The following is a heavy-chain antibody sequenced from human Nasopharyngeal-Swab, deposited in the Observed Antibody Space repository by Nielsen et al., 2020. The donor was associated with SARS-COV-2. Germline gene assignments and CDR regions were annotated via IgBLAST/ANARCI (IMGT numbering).Heavy chain of an antibody. CDR3: ARQNSYNWNYVDYYYGMDV. CDR2: INAGNGNT. J-gene: IGHJ6*02. V-gene: IGHV1-3*01. Sequence: ASVKVSCKASGYTFTSYAMHWVRQAPGQRLEWMGWINAGNGNTKYSQKFQGRVTITRDTSASTAYMELSSLRPEDTAVYYCARQNSYNWNYVDYYYGMDVWGQGTTVTVSS. D-gene: IGHD1-7*01. CDR1: GYTFTSYA.